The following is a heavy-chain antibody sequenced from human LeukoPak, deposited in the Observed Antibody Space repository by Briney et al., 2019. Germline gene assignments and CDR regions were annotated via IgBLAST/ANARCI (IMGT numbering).Heavy chain of an antibody. D-gene: IGHD6-13*01. J-gene: IGHJ4*02. CDR1: GGSFSGYC. CDR3: ARQPSLLAAAGTTTFDY. V-gene: IGHV4-34*01. Sequence: SETLSLTCAVYGGSFSGYCWSWIRQPPGKGLEWIGEINHSGSTNYNPSLNSRVTISVDTSKNQFSLKLSSVTAADTAVYYCARQPSLLAAAGTTTFDYWGQGTLVTVSS. CDR2: INHSGST.